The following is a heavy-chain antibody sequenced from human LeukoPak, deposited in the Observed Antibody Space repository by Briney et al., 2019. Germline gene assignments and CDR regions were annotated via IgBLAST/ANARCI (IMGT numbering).Heavy chain of an antibody. CDR1: GGSISSGSYY. V-gene: IGHV4-61*02. Sequence: SETLSLTCTVSGGSISSGSYYWSWIRQPAGKGLEWIGRIYTSGSTNYNPSLKSRVTISVDTSKNQFSLKLSSVTAADTAVYYCASDCYGSGSHYLWGQGALVTVSS. D-gene: IGHD3-10*01. J-gene: IGHJ1*01. CDR3: ASDCYGSGSHYL. CDR2: IYTSGST.